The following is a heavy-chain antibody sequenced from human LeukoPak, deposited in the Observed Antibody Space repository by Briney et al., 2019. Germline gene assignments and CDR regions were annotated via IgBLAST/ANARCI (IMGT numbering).Heavy chain of an antibody. V-gene: IGHV3-48*03. CDR2: ISSSGSTT. CDR3: ARRSRVLGYYMDV. D-gene: IGHD2-8*02. CDR1: GFTFSSYE. J-gene: IGHJ6*03. Sequence: GGSLRLSCAASGFTFSSYEMKWVRQAPGKGLEWVSDISSSGSTTYYADSVKGRFTISRDNAKNSLYLQMNSLRAEDTAVYYCARRSRVLGYYMDVWGKGTTVTISS.